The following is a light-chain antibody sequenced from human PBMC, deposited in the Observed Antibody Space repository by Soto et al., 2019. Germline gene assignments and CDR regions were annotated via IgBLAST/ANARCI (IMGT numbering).Light chain of an antibody. CDR3: QQSYSTPLT. J-gene: IGKJ4*01. CDR1: QSISSY. CDR2: AAS. V-gene: IGKV1-39*01. Sequence: DIQMTQSPSSLSASVGDRVTITCRASQSISSYLNWYQQKPGKDTKLLIYAASSLQSGVPSRFSGSGSGTDFTLTISSLQPEDFATYYCQQSYSTPLTFCGGTKVEIK.